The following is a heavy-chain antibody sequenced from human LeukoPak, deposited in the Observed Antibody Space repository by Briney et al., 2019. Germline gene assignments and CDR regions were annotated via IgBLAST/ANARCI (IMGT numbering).Heavy chain of an antibody. V-gene: IGHV1-24*01. CDR1: GYTLTELS. D-gene: IGHD2-21*02. Sequence: ASVKVSCKVPGYTLTELSMHWVRQAPGKGLEWMGGFDPEDGETIYAQKFQGRVTMTEDTSTDTAYMELSSLRSEDTAVYYCATDWECGGDCSGDYWGQGTLVTVSS. J-gene: IGHJ4*02. CDR3: ATDWECGGDCSGDY. CDR2: FDPEDGET.